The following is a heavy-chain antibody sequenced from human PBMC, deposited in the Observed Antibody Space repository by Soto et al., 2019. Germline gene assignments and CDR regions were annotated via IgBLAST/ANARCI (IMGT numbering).Heavy chain of an antibody. D-gene: IGHD2-21*01. CDR2: IYYSGST. Sequence: SDTLSLSCTVSGGTVSTADCVAILLRQSPGKRLEWIAYIYYSGSTNYNPSLKSRATISVDTSKSQFSLTLTSMTAADAVLYYWARSPNYSYSGFDVWGQGTAVTVPS. CDR3: ARSPNYSYSGFDV. CDR1: GGTVSTADCV. V-gene: IGHV4-61*08. J-gene: IGHJ6*02.